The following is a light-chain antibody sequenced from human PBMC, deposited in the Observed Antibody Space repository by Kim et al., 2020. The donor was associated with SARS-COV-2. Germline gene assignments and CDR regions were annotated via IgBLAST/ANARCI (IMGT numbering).Light chain of an antibody. CDR2: DKN. CDR1: SLRTFY. V-gene: IGLV3-19*01. CDR3: NSRDSSANHVV. J-gene: IGLJ3*02. Sequence: SSELTQDPAVSVALGQTVRITCQGDSLRTFYASWYQHKPGQAPVLVIYDKNNRPSGIPDRFSGSRSGNTTSLTITGAQAEDEADYYCNSRDSSANHVVFG.